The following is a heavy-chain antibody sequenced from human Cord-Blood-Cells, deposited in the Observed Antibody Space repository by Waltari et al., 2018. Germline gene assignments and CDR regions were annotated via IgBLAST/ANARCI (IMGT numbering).Heavy chain of an antibody. J-gene: IGHJ3*02. Sequence: QVQLQESGPGLVKHSQTLSLTCTVLGGSISSGGYYWSWIRQPPGKGLGWIGYIYYSGSTYYNPSLKSRVTISVDTSKNQFSLKLSSVTAADTAVYYCARVAIGRGSSAFDIWGQGTMVTVSS. D-gene: IGHD3-16*01. V-gene: IGHV4-30-4*08. CDR2: IYYSGST. CDR3: ARVAIGRGSSAFDI. CDR1: GGSISSGGYY.